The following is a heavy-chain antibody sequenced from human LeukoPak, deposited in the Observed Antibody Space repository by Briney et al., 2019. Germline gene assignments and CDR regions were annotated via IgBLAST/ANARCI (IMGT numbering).Heavy chain of an antibody. CDR1: GFTFSSYG. Sequence: GGSLRLSCAASGFTFSSYGMHWVRQAPGKGLEWVAFIRYDGSNKYYADSVKGRFTISRDDSKNTLYLQMNSLRAEDTAVYYCASSASSWPSTIYWGQGTLVTVSS. J-gene: IGHJ4*02. V-gene: IGHV3-30*02. D-gene: IGHD6-13*01. CDR3: ASSASSWPSTIY. CDR2: IRYDGSNK.